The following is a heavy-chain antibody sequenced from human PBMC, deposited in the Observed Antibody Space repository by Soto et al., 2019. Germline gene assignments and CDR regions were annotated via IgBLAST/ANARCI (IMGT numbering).Heavy chain of an antibody. Sequence: EVQLVESGGGLIQPGGSLRLSCAASGFTVSSNYMSWVRQAPGKGLEWVSYISSRSNVIYYADSVKGRFTISRDNAKNSLYLQINSLRDEDTAVYYCARDCGKGYGMDVWGPGTTVTVSS. CDR1: GFTVSSNY. J-gene: IGHJ6*02. V-gene: IGHV3-48*02. CDR3: ARDCGKGYGMDV. CDR2: ISSRSNVI.